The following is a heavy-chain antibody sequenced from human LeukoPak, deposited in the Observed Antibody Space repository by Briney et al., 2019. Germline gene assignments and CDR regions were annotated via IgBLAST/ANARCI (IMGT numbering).Heavy chain of an antibody. CDR1: GFTFSGYW. V-gene: IGHV3-74*01. CDR2: ISSDGRVT. D-gene: IGHD2-21*01. CDR3: AGVTRVCSGGDCYFNWFDP. Sequence: PGGSLRLSCAASGFTFSGYWMHWVRQAPGKGLVCVSRISSDGRVTNYADSVKGRFTISRDNAKNTLFLQMNSLRVEDTAMYYCAGVTRVCSGGDCYFNWFDPWGQGTLVTVSS. J-gene: IGHJ5*02.